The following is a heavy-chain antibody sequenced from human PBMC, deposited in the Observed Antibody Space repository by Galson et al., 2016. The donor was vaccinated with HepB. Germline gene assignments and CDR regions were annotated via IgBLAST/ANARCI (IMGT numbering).Heavy chain of an antibody. Sequence: LRLSCAGSGFTFSLFGIHWVRQAPGRGLEWISFISETSTRLYQGDSVKGRFIISRDNAKDSVFLQMNSLRDEDTAIYYCARSDHRSDVWVGPWGQGTVVTVSS. V-gene: IGHV3-48*02. CDR3: ARSDHRSDVWVGP. CDR2: ISETSTRL. CDR1: GFTFSLFG. D-gene: IGHD1-14*01. J-gene: IGHJ5*02.